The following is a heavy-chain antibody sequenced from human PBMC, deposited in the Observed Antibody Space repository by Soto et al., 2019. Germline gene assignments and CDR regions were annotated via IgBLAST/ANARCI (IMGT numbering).Heavy chain of an antibody. CDR3: AKDSGYNYGYFRWYDP. CDR2: IFYSGST. D-gene: IGHD5-18*01. J-gene: IGHJ5*02. Sequence: PWETLSLTCTVSGGSISNYYWSWIRQPPGRGLEWIGHIFYSGSTNYNPALKSRVTISVDTSKSQFSLKLSSVTAADTAVYYCAKDSGYNYGYFRWYDPWGQGTLVIVSS. V-gene: IGHV4-59*01. CDR1: GGSISNYY.